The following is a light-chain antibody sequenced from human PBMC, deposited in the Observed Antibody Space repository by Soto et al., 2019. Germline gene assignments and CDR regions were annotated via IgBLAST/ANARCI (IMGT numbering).Light chain of an antibody. CDR1: SSDVGGYKY. CDR3: CSYAGSYTWV. V-gene: IGLV2-11*01. J-gene: IGLJ3*02. CDR2: DVS. Sequence: QSVLTQPRSVSGSPGQSVTISCTGTSSDVGGYKYVSWYQQHPGKAPKLRIYDVSKRPSGVPDRFSGSKSGKTASLTISGLQAEDEADYYCCSYAGSYTWVFGGGTKLTVL.